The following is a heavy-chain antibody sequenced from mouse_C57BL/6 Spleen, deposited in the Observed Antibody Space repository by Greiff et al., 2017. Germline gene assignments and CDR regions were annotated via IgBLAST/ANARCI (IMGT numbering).Heavy chain of an antibody. D-gene: IGHD1-1*02. CDR1: GYTFTDYE. Sequence: QVQLQQSGAELVRPGASVTLSCKASGYTFTDYEMHWVKQTPVHGLEWIGAIDPETGGTAYNQKFKGKAILTADKSSSTAYMELRSLTSEDSAVXYCTRYGHYYYAMDYWGQGTSVTVSS. J-gene: IGHJ4*01. CDR3: TRYGHYYYAMDY. CDR2: IDPETGGT. V-gene: IGHV1-15*01.